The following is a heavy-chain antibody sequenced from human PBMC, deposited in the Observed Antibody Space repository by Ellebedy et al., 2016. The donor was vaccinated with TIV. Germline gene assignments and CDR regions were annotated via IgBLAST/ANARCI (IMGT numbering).Heavy chain of an antibody. V-gene: IGHV1-46*01. Sequence: AASVKVSCKASGYTFTAYYVHWVRQAPGQGLEWMGLINPSGGTRNYAQKLQGRVTMTTDTSTSTAYMELSSLRSEDTAVYYCAREDSSAFDYWGQGTLVTVSS. CDR3: AREDSSAFDY. J-gene: IGHJ4*02. D-gene: IGHD3-22*01. CDR1: GYTFTAYY. CDR2: INPSGGTR.